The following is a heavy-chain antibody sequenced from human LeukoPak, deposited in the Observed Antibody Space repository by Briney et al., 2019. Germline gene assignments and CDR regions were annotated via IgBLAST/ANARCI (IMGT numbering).Heavy chain of an antibody. D-gene: IGHD3-22*01. CDR1: GGSISSYY. V-gene: IGHV4-4*07. J-gene: IGHJ4*02. CDR3: ARETTYYYDSSGYYYGRYFDY. Sequence: PSETLSLTCTVSGGSISSYYWSWIRQPAGKGLEWIGRIYTSGNTNYNPSLKSRVTLSVDTSKNQFSLKLSSVTAADTAVYYCARETTYYYDSSGYYYGRYFDYWGQGTLVTVSS. CDR2: IYTSGNT.